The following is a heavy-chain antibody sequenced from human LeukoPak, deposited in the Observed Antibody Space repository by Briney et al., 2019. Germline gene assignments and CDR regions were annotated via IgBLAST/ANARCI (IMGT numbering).Heavy chain of an antibody. Sequence: GGSLRLSCAASGFIFRSYAMSWVRQAPGKGLEWVANIKEDGSEKYYVDSVKGRFTISRDNAKNSLYLQMNSLRAEDTAVYYCARGHFYFDYWGQGTVVTVSS. CDR2: IKEDGSEK. D-gene: IGHD3-3*02. CDR3: ARGHFYFDY. J-gene: IGHJ4*02. CDR1: GFIFRSYA. V-gene: IGHV3-7*01.